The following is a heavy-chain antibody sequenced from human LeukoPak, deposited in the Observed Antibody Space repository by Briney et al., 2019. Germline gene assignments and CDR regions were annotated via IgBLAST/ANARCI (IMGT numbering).Heavy chain of an antibody. Sequence: PGGSLRLSCSFSGCIATSNYMAWVRQSPGKGLQWISFIYGGGNTLYADSVRDRFSISRDNPKSTLYLQMGSLRVEDTAVYYCATGGRSGMAFDFWGQGTLVTVSS. CDR1: GCIATSNY. J-gene: IGHJ4*02. V-gene: IGHV3-53*01. CDR2: IYGGGNT. D-gene: IGHD2-8*01. CDR3: ATGGRSGMAFDF.